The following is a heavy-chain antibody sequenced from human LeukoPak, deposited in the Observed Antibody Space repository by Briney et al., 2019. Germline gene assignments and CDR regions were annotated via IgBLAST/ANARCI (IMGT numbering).Heavy chain of an antibody. CDR2: IYYSGST. CDR3: ASSTTVVTPDAFDI. CDR1: GGSISSYY. V-gene: IGHV4-59*08. J-gene: IGHJ3*02. Sequence: PSETLSLTCTVSGGSISSYYWSWIRQPPGKGLEWIGYIYYSGSTNYNPSLKSRVTISVDTSKNQFSLKLSSVTAADTAVYYCASSTTVVTPDAFDIWGQGTMVTVSS. D-gene: IGHD4-23*01.